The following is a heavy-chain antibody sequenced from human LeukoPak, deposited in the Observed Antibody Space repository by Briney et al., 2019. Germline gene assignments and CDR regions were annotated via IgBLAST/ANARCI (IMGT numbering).Heavy chain of an antibody. J-gene: IGHJ2*01. CDR3: ARGVLGIHYWYFDL. D-gene: IGHD3-10*01. CDR1: GFTFSGYA. CDR2: ISYDGSNK. V-gene: IGHV3-30-3*01. Sequence: GRSLRLSCAASGFTFSGYAMHWVRQAPGKGLEWVAVISYDGSNKYYADSVKGRFTISRDNSKNTLYLQMNSLRAEDTAVYYCARGVLGIHYWYFDLWGRGTLVTVSS.